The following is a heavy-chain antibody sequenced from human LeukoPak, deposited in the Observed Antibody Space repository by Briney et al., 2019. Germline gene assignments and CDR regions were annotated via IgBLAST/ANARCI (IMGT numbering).Heavy chain of an antibody. CDR2: ISSSSSYT. J-gene: IGHJ4*02. CDR1: GFTFSDYY. CDR3: ARSPSMVRGVITFFDY. D-gene: IGHD3-10*01. V-gene: IGHV3-11*06. Sequence: PGGSLRLSCAASGFTFSDYYMSWIRQAPGKGLEWVSYISSSSSYTNYAASVKGRFTISRDNAKNSLYLQMNSLRAEDTAVYYCARSPSMVRGVITFFDYWGQGTLVTVSS.